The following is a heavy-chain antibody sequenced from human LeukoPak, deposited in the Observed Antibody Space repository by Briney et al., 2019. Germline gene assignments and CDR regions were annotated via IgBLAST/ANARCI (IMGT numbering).Heavy chain of an antibody. V-gene: IGHV4-59*01. D-gene: IGHD1-1*01. J-gene: IGHJ3*01. Sequence: SETLSLTCTVSGGSISSYYWSWIRQPPGKGLEWIGYIYYSGSTNYNPSLKSRVTTSVDTSKNQFSLQLRSVTAADTAVYYCAGDVMSTALDAFDVWGQGTMVTVSS. CDR1: GGSISSYY. CDR2: IYYSGST. CDR3: AGDVMSTALDAFDV.